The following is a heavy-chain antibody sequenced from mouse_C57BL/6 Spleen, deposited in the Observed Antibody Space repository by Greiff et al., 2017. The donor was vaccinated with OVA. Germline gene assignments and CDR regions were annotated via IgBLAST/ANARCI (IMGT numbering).Heavy chain of an antibody. CDR1: GYTFTSYW. Sequence: QVQLQQPGAELVMPGASVKLSCKASGYTFTSYWMHWVKQRPGQGLEWIGEIDPSDSYTNCNQKFKGKSTLTVDKSSSTAYMQLSSLTSEDSAVYYCARGGLLHAMDYWGQGTSVTVSS. D-gene: IGHD2-3*01. V-gene: IGHV1-69*01. CDR3: ARGGLLHAMDY. J-gene: IGHJ4*01. CDR2: IDPSDSYT.